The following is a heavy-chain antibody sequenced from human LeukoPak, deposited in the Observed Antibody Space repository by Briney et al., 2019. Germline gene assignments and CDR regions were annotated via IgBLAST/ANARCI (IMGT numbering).Heavy chain of an antibody. Sequence: SETLSLTCAVYGGSFSGYYWSWIRQPPGKGLEWIGEINHSGSTNYNPSLKSRVTISVDTSKNQFSLKLSSVTAADTAVYYCARAGGITMVRGVIPLDWFDPWGQGTLVTVSS. D-gene: IGHD3-10*01. V-gene: IGHV4-34*01. CDR2: INHSGST. CDR1: GGSFSGYY. J-gene: IGHJ5*02. CDR3: ARAGGITMVRGVIPLDWFDP.